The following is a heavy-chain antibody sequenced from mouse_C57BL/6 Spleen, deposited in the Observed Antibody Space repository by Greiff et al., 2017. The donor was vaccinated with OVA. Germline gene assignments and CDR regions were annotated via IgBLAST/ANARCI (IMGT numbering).Heavy chain of an antibody. J-gene: IGHJ4*01. CDR1: GFSLTSYG. D-gene: IGHD4-1*02. V-gene: IGHV2-4*01. CDR2: IWSGGST. Sequence: VQGVESGPGLVQPSQSLSITCTVSGFSLTSYGVHWVRQPPGKGLEWLGVIWSGGSTDYNAAFISRLSISKDNSKSQVFFKMNSLQADDTAIYYCATLNWGDYAMDYWGQGTSVTVSS. CDR3: ATLNWGDYAMDY.